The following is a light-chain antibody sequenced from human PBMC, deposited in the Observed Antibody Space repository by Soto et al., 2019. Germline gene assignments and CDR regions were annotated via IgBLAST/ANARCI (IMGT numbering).Light chain of an antibody. J-gene: IGLJ2*01. CDR3: SSYAGINNLL. Sequence: QSVLTQPPSASGSPGQSVTISCTGTRSDVGRYTYVSWYQQHPGKAPKLMIYEVTRRPSGVPDRFSGSKSGNTASLTVSGLQAEDEADYYCSSYAGINNLLFGGGTKLTV. CDR1: RSDVGRYTY. CDR2: EVT. V-gene: IGLV2-8*01.